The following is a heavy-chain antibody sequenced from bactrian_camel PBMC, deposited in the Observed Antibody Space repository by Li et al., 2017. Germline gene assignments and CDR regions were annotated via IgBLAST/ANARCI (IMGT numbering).Heavy chain of an antibody. CDR3: AADGPPCDVTPGSGWYNAPFGI. D-gene: IGHD6*01. Sequence: SCVVSGTIHDKYAVAWFRQSPGNQREGVAAIEEDGETAYGESVVGRFTITKDNTATTLTLNLQMDSLKPEDTAMYYCAADGPPCDVTPGSGWYNAPFGISGQGTQVTVS. J-gene: IGHJ6*01. CDR1: GTIHDKYA. CDR2: IEEDGET. V-gene: IGHV3S53*01.